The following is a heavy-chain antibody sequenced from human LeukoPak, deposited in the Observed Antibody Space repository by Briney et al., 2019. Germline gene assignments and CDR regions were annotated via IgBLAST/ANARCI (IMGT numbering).Heavy chain of an antibody. D-gene: IGHD6-19*01. Sequence: SQTLSLTCAISGDSVSSNSAAWNWIRQSPSRGLEWLGRTFYRSKWYNAYIVSVESRININPDTSKNQFSLQLKSVTPEDTAMYYCAREEESSGWSFDYWGQGILVTVSS. CDR2: TFYRSKWYN. CDR1: GDSVSSNSAA. CDR3: AREEESSGWSFDY. V-gene: IGHV6-1*01. J-gene: IGHJ4*02.